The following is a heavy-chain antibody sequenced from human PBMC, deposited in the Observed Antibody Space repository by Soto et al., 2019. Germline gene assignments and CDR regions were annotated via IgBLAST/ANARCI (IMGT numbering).Heavy chain of an antibody. Sequence: EVQLLESGGHLVQPGGSLRLTCAASGFSLSTYTMNWVRQAPGKGLEWLSGIFGSSGKTFYADSVNGRFTISKDNSKNMLLLQMDSLIVEDTAVYYCAKDRQPDGMSTFDYWRHRTLVNVSS. V-gene: IGHV3-23*01. CDR2: IFGSSGKT. J-gene: IGHJ4*01. D-gene: IGHD1-20*01. CDR3: AKDRQPDGMSTFDY. CDR1: GFSLSTYT.